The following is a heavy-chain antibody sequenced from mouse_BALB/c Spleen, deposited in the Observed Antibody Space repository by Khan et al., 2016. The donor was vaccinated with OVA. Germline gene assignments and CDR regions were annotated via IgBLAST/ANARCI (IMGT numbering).Heavy chain of an antibody. Sequence: EVQLQESGGGLVQPGGSMKLSCVASGFTFSNYWMNWVRQSPEKGLEWVAEIRLRSNNYATHYAESVKGRFTISRDDSKSSVYLQMNNLRAEDTGIYYCTRRVLGGTEDYFDYWGQGTTLTVSS. CDR1: GFTFSNYW. V-gene: IGHV6-6*02. J-gene: IGHJ2*01. D-gene: IGHD4-1*01. CDR2: IRLRSNNYAT. CDR3: TRRVLGGTEDYFDY.